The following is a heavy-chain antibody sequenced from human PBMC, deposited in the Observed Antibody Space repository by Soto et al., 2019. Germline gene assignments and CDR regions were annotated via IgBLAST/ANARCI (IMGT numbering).Heavy chain of an antibody. V-gene: IGHV1-69*13. CDR1: GGTFSSYA. Sequence: SVKVSCKASGGTFSSYAISWVRQAPGQGLEWMGGIIPIFGTANYAQKFQGRVTITADESTSTAYMELSSLRSEDTAVYYCARGLTMGALPSHFHYWGQGTQVTVSS. CDR2: IIPIFGTA. J-gene: IGHJ4*02. CDR3: ARGLTMGALPSHFHY. D-gene: IGHD3-16*02.